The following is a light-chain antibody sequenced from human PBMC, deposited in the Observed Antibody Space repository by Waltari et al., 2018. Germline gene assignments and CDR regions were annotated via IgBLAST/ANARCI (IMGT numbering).Light chain of an antibody. Sequence: DIQMTQSPSSVSASVGERVTISCRASQDVRTWVAWYQQKPGKPPKLLIHGSSTLQSGVPSRCSGSGSGTDLTLTINGLQPDDVASYICQQTDSFPLTFGGGTKVDIK. J-gene: IGKJ4*01. V-gene: IGKV1-12*01. CDR1: QDVRTW. CDR2: GSS. CDR3: QQTDSFPLT.